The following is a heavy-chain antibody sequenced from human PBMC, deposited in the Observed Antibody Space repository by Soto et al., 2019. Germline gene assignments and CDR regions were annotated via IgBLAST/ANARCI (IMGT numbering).Heavy chain of an antibody. CDR2: IYYSGST. CDR1: GGSISSYY. CDR3: ARTPIVAPYYCDRSGYLFRWYYGMDV. J-gene: IGHJ6*02. V-gene: IGHV4-59*01. D-gene: IGHD3-22*01. Sequence: SETLSLTCTVSGGSISSYYWSWIRQPPGKGLEWIGYIYYSGSTNYNPSLKSRVTISVDTSKNQFSLKLSSVTAADTAVYYCARTPIVAPYYCDRSGYLFRWYYGMDVWGQGNTVTVSS.